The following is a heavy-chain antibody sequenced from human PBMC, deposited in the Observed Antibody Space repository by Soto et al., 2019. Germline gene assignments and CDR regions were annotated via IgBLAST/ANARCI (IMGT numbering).Heavy chain of an antibody. D-gene: IGHD2-15*01. J-gene: IGHJ6*02. V-gene: IGHV4-59*04. CDR2: IYSSRDT. Sequence: SETLSLTCTVSGGSISSYYWSWIRQPPGKGLEWIGYIYSSRDTYYNPSLKSRVTISADTSQNQFSLDLTSVTATDTAVYFCARHPGYCSGGSCNGQYTLDVWGQGTTVTVSS. CDR1: GGSISSYY. CDR3: ARHPGYCSGGSCNGQYTLDV.